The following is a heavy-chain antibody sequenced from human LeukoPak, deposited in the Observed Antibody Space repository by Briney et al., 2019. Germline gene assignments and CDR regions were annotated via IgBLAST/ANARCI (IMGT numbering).Heavy chain of an antibody. Sequence: GGSLRLSCAASGFTLSDYAMNWVRQAPGKGLGWVSYISSSSSTIYYADSVKGRFTISRDNAKNSLYLQMNSLGDEDTAFYYCARVTSWFDYWGQGTLVTVSS. CDR3: ARVTSWFDY. D-gene: IGHD2-2*01. V-gene: IGHV3-48*02. J-gene: IGHJ4*01. CDR2: ISSSSSTI. CDR1: GFTLSDYA.